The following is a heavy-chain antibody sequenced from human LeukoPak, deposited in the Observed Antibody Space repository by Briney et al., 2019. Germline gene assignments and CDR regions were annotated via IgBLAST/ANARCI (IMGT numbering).Heavy chain of an antibody. V-gene: IGHV3-74*01. CDR1: GFTFSSYW. J-gene: IGHJ4*02. D-gene: IGHD5-18*01. Sequence: GGSLRLSCAASGFTFSSYWMHWVRQAPGKGLVWVSRINTDGSSTSYADSVKGRFTISRDNAKNTLYLQMSSLRAEDTAVYYCARVRGRYSYSLPGGPGDYWGQGTLVTVSS. CDR3: ARVRGRYSYSLPGGPGDY. CDR2: INTDGSST.